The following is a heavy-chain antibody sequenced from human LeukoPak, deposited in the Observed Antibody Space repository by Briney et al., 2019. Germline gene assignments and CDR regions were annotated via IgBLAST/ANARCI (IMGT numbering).Heavy chain of an antibody. Sequence: ASVKVSCKASGYTLTGYYMHWVRQAPGQGLEWMGWINPNSGGTNYAQKFQGGVTMTRDTSISTAYMELSRLRSDDTAVYYCARVGRRYFDWLLAWNYYMDVWGKGTTVTVSS. CDR1: GYTLTGYY. CDR2: INPNSGGT. V-gene: IGHV1-2*02. J-gene: IGHJ6*03. D-gene: IGHD3-9*01. CDR3: ARVGRRYFDWLLAWNYYMDV.